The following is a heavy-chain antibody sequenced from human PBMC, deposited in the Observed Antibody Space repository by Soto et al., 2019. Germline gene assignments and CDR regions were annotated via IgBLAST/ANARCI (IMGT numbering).Heavy chain of an antibody. Sequence: QVQLQQSGPGLVKPSETLSLTCTVTGGSLSSHYWNWIRQSPGKGLEWIGDVYYSGSPNYNPSLKSRVTISVDTSKNQVSLKWRSVTAADTAMYFCATAKRALWEAIRNSAFDIWGQGTMVTVSS. V-gene: IGHV4-59*11. CDR2: VYYSGSP. D-gene: IGHD1-7*01. CDR3: ATAKRALWEAIRNSAFDI. J-gene: IGHJ3*02. CDR1: GGSLSSHY.